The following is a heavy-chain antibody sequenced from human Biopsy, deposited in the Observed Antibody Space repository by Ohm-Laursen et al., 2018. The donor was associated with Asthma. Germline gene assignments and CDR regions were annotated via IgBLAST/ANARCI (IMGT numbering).Heavy chain of an antibody. CDR2: INGDGSQK. CDR3: ARSIYDFWSGYYGMDV. Sequence: SLRLSCSAAGFTFGNFWMSWGRQTPGKGLEWVATINGDGSQKSYVDSVTGRFTISRDNSKNTLYLQMNSLRVEDTAVYYCARSIYDFWSGYYGMDVWGQGTTVTVSS. CDR1: GFTFGNFW. D-gene: IGHD3-3*01. J-gene: IGHJ6*02. V-gene: IGHV3-7*01.